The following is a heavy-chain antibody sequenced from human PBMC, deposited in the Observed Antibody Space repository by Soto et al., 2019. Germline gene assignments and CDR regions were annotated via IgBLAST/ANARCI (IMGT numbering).Heavy chain of an antibody. J-gene: IGHJ6*02. V-gene: IGHV1-46*02. CDR1: GYTLNTYY. CDR3: ARGGGFSPYYYTLDV. Sequence: ASVEVSCKASGYTLNTYYMNWVRQAPGQGPEWMGIINPRGGSTTYAQNFQDRVTMTRDTSSSTVYMELSTLRSEDTAVYYCARGGGFSPYYYTLDVWGQGSTVTV. CDR2: INPRGGST. D-gene: IGHD3-3*01.